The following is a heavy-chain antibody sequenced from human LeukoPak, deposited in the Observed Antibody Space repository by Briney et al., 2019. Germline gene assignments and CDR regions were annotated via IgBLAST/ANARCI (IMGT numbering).Heavy chain of an antibody. CDR1: GFIFSYYS. Sequence: PGGSLRLSCAASGFIFSYYSMNWVRQAPGKGLEWVSSINSNSNYMSYADSVKGRFTISRDNAKNSLYLQMTSLRAEDTAVYYCARDFRNSYGPTSYYFDYWGQGTLVTVSS. CDR3: ARDFRNSYGPTSYYFDY. CDR2: INSNSNYM. J-gene: IGHJ4*02. D-gene: IGHD5-18*01. V-gene: IGHV3-21*01.